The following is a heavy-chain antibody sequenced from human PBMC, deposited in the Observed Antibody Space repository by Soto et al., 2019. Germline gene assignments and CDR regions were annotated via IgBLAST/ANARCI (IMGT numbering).Heavy chain of an antibody. J-gene: IGHJ5*02. CDR3: AKDAAGSWDNWFDP. V-gene: IGHV3-30*18. CDR2: ISYDGSNK. Sequence: QAQLVESGGGVVQPGRSLRLSCAASGFTFSSYGMHWVRQAPGKGLEWVAVISYDGSNKYYADSVKGRFTISRDNSKNTLYLQMNSLRAEDTAVYYCAKDAAGSWDNWFDPWGQGTLVTVSS. CDR1: GFTFSSYG. D-gene: IGHD6-13*01.